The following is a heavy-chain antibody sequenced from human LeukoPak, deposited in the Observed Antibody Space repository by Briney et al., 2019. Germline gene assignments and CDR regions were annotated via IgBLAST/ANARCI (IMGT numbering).Heavy chain of an antibody. V-gene: IGHV3-30*04. Sequence: GGSLRLSCAASGFTFSSYAMHWVRQAPGKGLEWVAVISYDGSNKYYADSVKGRFTISRDNSKNTLYLQMNSLRAEDTAVYYCAREDVGTHCSGGSCYSSPNFDYWGQGTLVTVSS. CDR3: AREDVGTHCSGGSCYSSPNFDY. D-gene: IGHD2-15*01. J-gene: IGHJ4*02. CDR2: ISYDGSNK. CDR1: GFTFSSYA.